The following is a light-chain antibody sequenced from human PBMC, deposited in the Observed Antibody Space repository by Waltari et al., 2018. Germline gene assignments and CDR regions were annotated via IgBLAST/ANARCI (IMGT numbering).Light chain of an antibody. CDR3: QQYGDSPYT. CDR2: DAF. J-gene: IGKJ2*01. Sequence: EVVLTKSPDTLSLSPGERATLSCRASQSVISNYLAWYQQRPGQAPRLLIYDAFRRNTGIPDKYSGSRSGTDFTLTISRLEPEDFAVYYCQQYGDSPYTFGQGTKVEIK. V-gene: IGKV3-20*01. CDR1: QSVISNY.